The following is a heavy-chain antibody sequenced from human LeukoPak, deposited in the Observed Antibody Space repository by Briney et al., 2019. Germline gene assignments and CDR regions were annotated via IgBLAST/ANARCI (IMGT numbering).Heavy chain of an antibody. V-gene: IGHV4-59*01. CDR3: ARANGGFDY. CDR1: GGSISSYY. Sequence: SETLSLTCTVSGGSISSYYWSWIRQPPGKGLEWIGYIYYSGSTNYNPSLKSQVTISVDTSKNQFSLKLSSVTAADTAVYYCARANGGFDYWGQGTLVTVSS. D-gene: IGHD4-23*01. J-gene: IGHJ4*02. CDR2: IYYSGST.